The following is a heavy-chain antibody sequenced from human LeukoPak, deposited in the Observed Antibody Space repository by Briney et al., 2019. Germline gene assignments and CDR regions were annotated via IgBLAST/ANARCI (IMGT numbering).Heavy chain of an antibody. Sequence: SETLSLTCTVSGGSISSYYWSWIRQPAGKGLEWIGRIYTSGSTNYNPSLKSRVTISVDKSKNQFSLKLSSVTAADTAVYYCASVYGSGSYFLTNYYYMDVWGKGTTVTVSS. V-gene: IGHV4-4*07. J-gene: IGHJ6*03. CDR3: ASVYGSGSYFLTNYYYMDV. CDR1: GGSISSYY. D-gene: IGHD3-10*01. CDR2: IYTSGST.